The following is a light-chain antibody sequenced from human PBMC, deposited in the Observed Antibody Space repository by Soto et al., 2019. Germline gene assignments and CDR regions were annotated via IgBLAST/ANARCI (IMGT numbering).Light chain of an antibody. CDR3: KQYGSSPT. V-gene: IGKV3-20*01. Sequence: EIVLTQSPGTLSLSPGERATLSCRSSQSVSSSYLAWYQQKPGQAPRLRIYDVSSRATGIPDRFSARGSGTDFTLTISRLEPEDFAVYYCKQYGSSPTFGQGTTVEIK. J-gene: IGKJ1*01. CDR1: QSVSSSY. CDR2: DVS.